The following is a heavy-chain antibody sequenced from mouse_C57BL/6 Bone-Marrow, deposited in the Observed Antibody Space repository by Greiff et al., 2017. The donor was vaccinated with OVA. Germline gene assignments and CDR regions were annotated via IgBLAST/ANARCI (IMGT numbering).Heavy chain of an antibody. V-gene: IGHV5-12*01. CDR2: ISNGGGST. D-gene: IGHD2-5*01. Sequence: EVKLVESGGGLVQPGGSLKLSCAASGFTFSDYYMYWVRQTPEKRLEWVAYISNGGGSTYYPDTVKGRFTISRDNAKNTLYLQMSRLKSEDTAMYYCARQGYSNFYFDYWGQGTTLTVSS. CDR1: GFTFSDYY. J-gene: IGHJ2*01. CDR3: ARQGYSNFYFDY.